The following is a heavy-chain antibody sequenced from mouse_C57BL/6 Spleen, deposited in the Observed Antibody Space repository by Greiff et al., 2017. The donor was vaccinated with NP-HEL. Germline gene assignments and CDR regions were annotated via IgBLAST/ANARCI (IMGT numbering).Heavy chain of an antibody. D-gene: IGHD2-2*01. CDR3: ASFSTMVRAWFAY. Sequence: EVQLVESVAELVRPGASVKLSCTASGFNIKNTYMHWVKQRPEQGLEWIGRIDPANGNTKYAPKFQGKATITADTSSNTAYLQLSSLTSEDTAIYYCASFSTMVRAWFAYWGQGTLVTVSA. CDR1: GFNIKNTY. V-gene: IGHV14-3*01. J-gene: IGHJ3*01. CDR2: IDPANGNT.